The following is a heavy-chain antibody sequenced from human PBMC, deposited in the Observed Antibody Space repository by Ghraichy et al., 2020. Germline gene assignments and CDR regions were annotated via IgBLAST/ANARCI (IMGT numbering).Heavy chain of an antibody. Sequence: GGSLRLSCAASGFTFSSYSMNWVRQAPGKGLEWVSSISSSSSYIYYADSVKGRFTISRDNAKNSLYLQMNSLRAEDTAVYYCARDYRRMMVATITDAFDIWGQGTMVTVSS. V-gene: IGHV3-21*01. J-gene: IGHJ3*02. CDR2: ISSSSSYI. CDR1: GFTFSSYS. CDR3: ARDYRRMMVATITDAFDI. D-gene: IGHD5-12*01.